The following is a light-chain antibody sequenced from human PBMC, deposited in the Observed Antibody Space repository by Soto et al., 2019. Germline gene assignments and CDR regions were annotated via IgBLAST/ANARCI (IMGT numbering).Light chain of an antibody. V-gene: IGLV2-14*01. J-gene: IGLJ2*01. CDR3: TSKTSSTYVV. CDR2: EVS. CDR1: SSDVGGYNY. Sequence: QSALTQPASVSGSPGQSITISCTGTSSDVGGYNYVSWYQQHPGKAPKLMIYEVSNRPSGVSNRFSGSKSGNTASLTISGLQAEDEADYYGTSKTSSTYVVFGGGTKLTVL.